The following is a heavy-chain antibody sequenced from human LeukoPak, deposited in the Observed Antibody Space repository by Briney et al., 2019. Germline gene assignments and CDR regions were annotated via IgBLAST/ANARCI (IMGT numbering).Heavy chain of an antibody. CDR1: GFTFSSHA. J-gene: IGHJ4*02. V-gene: IGHV3-23*01. Sequence: PGGSLRLSCAASGFTFSSHAMSWVRQAPGKGLEWVSGISGSGDSTYYADSVKGRFTISRDTSKNALYLQMNSLRAEDTAVYYCAGIYTSSWYLVDYWGQGTLVTVSS. CDR2: ISGSGDST. CDR3: AGIYTSSWYLVDY. D-gene: IGHD6-13*01.